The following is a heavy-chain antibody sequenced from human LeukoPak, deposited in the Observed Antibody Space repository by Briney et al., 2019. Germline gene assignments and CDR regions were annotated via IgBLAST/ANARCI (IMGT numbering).Heavy chain of an antibody. V-gene: IGHV3-23*01. J-gene: IGHJ4*02. CDR2: ISGSGGST. CDR1: GFTFSSYA. CDR3: AKVMNYYDSNGYYGSAYFDY. Sequence: GGSLRLSCAASGFTFSSYAMSWVRQAPGKGLEWVSAISGSGGSTYYADSVKGRFTISRDNSKNTLYLQMNSLRAEDTAVYYCAKVMNYYDSNGYYGSAYFDYWGQGTLVTVSS. D-gene: IGHD3-22*01.